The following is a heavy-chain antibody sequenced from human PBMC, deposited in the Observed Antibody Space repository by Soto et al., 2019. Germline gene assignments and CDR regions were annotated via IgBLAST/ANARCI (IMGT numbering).Heavy chain of an antibody. CDR2: SIPIFGTA. CDR3: ARDRRTMLEAGATFQY. V-gene: IGHV1-69*01. Sequence: QVQMVQSGAELKKPGSSVKVSCKVSGVTLSSYAISWVRQAPGQGLEWMGGSIPIFGTANHAHNFQGRVTFTAHESTSTVYMELSGLRSEDTATYYCARDRRTMLEAGATFQYWGHGTLVIASS. CDR1: GVTLSSYA. J-gene: IGHJ4*01. D-gene: IGHD2-8*01.